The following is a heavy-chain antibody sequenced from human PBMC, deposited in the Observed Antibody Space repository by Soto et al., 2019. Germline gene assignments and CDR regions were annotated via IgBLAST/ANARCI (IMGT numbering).Heavy chain of an antibody. D-gene: IGHD6-13*01. Sequence: GGSLRLSCTASGFTFGDYAMSWFRQAPGKGLEWVGFIRSKAYGGTTEYAASVKGRFTISRDDSKSIAYLQMNSLKTEDTAVYYCTMYSSTYYYYGMDVWGQGTTVTVSS. CDR3: TMYSSTYYYYGMDV. CDR1: GFTFGDYA. J-gene: IGHJ6*02. V-gene: IGHV3-49*03. CDR2: IRSKAYGGTT.